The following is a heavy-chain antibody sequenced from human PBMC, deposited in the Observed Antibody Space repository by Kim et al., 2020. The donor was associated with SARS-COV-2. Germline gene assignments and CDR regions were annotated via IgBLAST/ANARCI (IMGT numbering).Heavy chain of an antibody. V-gene: IGHV4-59*01. J-gene: IGHJ6*02. CDR1: GGSISSYY. D-gene: IGHD5-18*01. Sequence: SETLSLTCTVSGGSISSYYWSWIRQPPGKGLEWIGYIYYSGSTNYNPSLKSRVTISVDTSKNQFSLKLSSVTAADTAVYYCARVSDTAMAYGLYYYYYGMDVWGQGTTVTVSS. CDR2: IYYSGST. CDR3: ARVSDTAMAYGLYYYYYGMDV.